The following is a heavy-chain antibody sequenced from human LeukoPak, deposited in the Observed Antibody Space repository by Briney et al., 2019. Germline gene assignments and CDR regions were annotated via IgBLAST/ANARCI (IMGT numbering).Heavy chain of an antibody. CDR3: ATLGYERGVFDY. V-gene: IGHV1-8*01. CDR2: MNPNSGHT. D-gene: IGHD2-2*01. Sequence: ASVKVSCKASGYTFTSHDVNWLRQATGQGLEWLGWMNPNSGHTGFAQKFQGRVTMTRDTSISTAYMELSSLRSEDTAVYYCATLGYERGVFDYWGQGTLVTVSS. J-gene: IGHJ4*02. CDR1: GYTFTSHD.